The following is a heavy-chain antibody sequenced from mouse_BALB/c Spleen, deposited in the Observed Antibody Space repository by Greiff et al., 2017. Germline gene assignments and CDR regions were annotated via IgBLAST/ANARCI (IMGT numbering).Heavy chain of an antibody. D-gene: IGHD4-1*02. CDR2: ISSGGGST. V-gene: IGHV5-12-1*01. Sequence: EVHLVESGGGLVKPGGSLKLSCAASGFAFSSYDMSWVRQTPEKRLEWVAYISSGGGSTYYPDTVKGRFTISRDNAKNTLYLQMSSLKSEDTAMYYCARQTTGSFAYWGQGTLVTVSA. J-gene: IGHJ3*01. CDR3: ARQTTGSFAY. CDR1: GFAFSSYD.